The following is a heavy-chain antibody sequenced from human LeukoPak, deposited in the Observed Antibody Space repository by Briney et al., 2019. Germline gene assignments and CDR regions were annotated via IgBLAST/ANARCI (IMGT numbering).Heavy chain of an antibody. CDR1: GGTFSSYA. Sequence: ASVKVSCKASGGTFSSYAISWVRQAPGQGLEWMGRIIPIFGTANYAQKFQGRVTITTDESTSTAYMELSSLRSEDTAVYYCGREAGDCGGGSCYSIDYWGQGTLVTVSS. J-gene: IGHJ4*02. V-gene: IGHV1-69*05. CDR3: GREAGDCGGGSCYSIDY. D-gene: IGHD2-15*01. CDR2: IIPIFGTA.